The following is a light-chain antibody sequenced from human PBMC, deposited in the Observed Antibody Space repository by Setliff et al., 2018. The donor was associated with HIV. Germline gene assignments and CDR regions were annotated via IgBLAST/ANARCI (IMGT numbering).Light chain of an antibody. J-gene: IGLJ1*01. CDR3: LLSYTATRRV. Sequence: QAVVTQEPSLTVSLGDTVTLTCASNTGPVTKSHYPSWFQQKSGQAPRPLIYDTANRQSWAPARFSGSLLGGKAALILSGAQSEDEADYYCLLSYTATRRVFGAGTKVTVL. CDR1: TGPVTKSHY. V-gene: IGLV7-46*01. CDR2: DTA.